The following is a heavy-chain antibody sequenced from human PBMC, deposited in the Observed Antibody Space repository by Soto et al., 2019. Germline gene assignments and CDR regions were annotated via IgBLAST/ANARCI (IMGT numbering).Heavy chain of an antibody. CDR2: IYYSGST. Sequence: PSETLSLTCSVSGGSISGSSYYWGWIRQPPGKGLEWIGIIYYSGSTYYNPSLKSRVTISVDTSKNQFSLKLSSVTAADTAVYYCAGSYSSGWYIVDYWGQGTLVTVSS. CDR3: AGSYSSGWYIVDY. V-gene: IGHV4-39*01. CDR1: GGSISGSSYY. J-gene: IGHJ4*02. D-gene: IGHD6-19*01.